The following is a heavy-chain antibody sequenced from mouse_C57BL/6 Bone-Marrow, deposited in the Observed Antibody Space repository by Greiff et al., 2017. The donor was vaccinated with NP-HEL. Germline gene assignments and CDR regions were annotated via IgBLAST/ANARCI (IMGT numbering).Heavy chain of an antibody. CDR2: IDPSDSYT. D-gene: IGHD4-1*01. J-gene: IGHJ2*01. V-gene: IGHV1-59*01. CDR3: ARRNWYFDY. CDR1: GYTFTSYW. Sequence: QVQLQQPGAELVRPGTSVKLSCKASGYTFTSYWMHWVKQRPGQGLEWIGVIDPSDSYTNYNQKFKGKATLTVDTSSSTAYMQLSSLTPEDSAVYYCARRNWYFDYWGQGTTLTVSS.